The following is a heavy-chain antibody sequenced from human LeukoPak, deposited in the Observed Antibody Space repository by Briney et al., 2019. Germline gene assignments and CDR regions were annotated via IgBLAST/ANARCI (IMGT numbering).Heavy chain of an antibody. V-gene: IGHV3-74*01. CDR1: GFTFSSYW. CDR3: ARDHDYGDVHRLIFDY. J-gene: IGHJ4*02. D-gene: IGHD4-17*01. Sequence: GGSLRLSCAASGFTFSSYWMHWVRQAPGKGLVWVSRINSDGSSTSYADSVKGRFTISRDNAKNSLYLQMNSLRAEDTAVYYCARDHDYGDVHRLIFDYWGQGTLVTVSS. CDR2: INSDGSST.